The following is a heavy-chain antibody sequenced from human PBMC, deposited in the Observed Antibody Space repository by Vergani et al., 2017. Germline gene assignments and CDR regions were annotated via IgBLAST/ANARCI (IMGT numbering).Heavy chain of an antibody. V-gene: IGHV3-23*01. J-gene: IGHJ4*02. CDR3: AKEHTVVPAAGFDC. Sequence: EVQLLESGGSLKQPGGSVRLSCAASGFTFSTYAMHWVRQAPGKGLEWVSAISGSGGSTYYADSVKGRFTISRDKSKNTLYLQMNSLRAEDTAVYYCAKEHTVVPAAGFDCWGQGTLVTVSS. CDR1: GFTFSTYA. CDR2: ISGSGGST. D-gene: IGHD2-2*01.